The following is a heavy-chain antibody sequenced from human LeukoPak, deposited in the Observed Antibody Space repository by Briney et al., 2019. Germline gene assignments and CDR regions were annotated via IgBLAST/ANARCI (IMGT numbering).Heavy chain of an antibody. J-gene: IGHJ6*02. CDR3: TRGCSSTSCYYGMDV. D-gene: IGHD2-2*01. CDR2: ISAYNGNT. V-gene: IGHV1-18*01. Sequence: ASVKVSCKASGYTFTSYGISWVRQAPGQGLEWMGWISAYNGNTNYAQKLQGRVTMTTDTSTCTAYMELRSLRSDDTAVYYCTRGCSSTSCYYGMDVWGQGTTVTVSS. CDR1: GYTFTSYG.